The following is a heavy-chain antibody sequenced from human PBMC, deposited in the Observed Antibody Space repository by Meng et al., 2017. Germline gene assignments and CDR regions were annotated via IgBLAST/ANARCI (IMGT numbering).Heavy chain of an antibody. D-gene: IGHD3-22*01. CDR3: AKSDYYYDSSGYWDYYYGMDV. J-gene: IGHJ6*02. CDR1: GFTFSSYA. CDR2: ISSNGGST. V-gene: IGHV3-64*02. Sequence: GESLKISCAASGFTFSSYAMHWVRQAPGKGLEYVSAISSNGGSTYYADSVKGRFTISRDNSKNSLYLQMNSLRTEDTALYYCAKSDYYYDSSGYWDYYYGMDVWGQGTTVTVSS.